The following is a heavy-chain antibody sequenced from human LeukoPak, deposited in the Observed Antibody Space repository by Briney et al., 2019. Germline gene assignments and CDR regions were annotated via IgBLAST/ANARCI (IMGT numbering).Heavy chain of an antibody. CDR1: GFTFSDYY. CDR2: ISSSSSYT. Sequence: RGSLRLSCAASGFTFSDYYMSWIRQAPGKGLEWVSYISSSSSYTNYADSVKGRFTISRDNAKNSLYLQMNSLRAEDTAVYYCARDALTGAEYFQHWGQGTLVTVSS. V-gene: IGHV3-11*06. CDR3: ARDALTGAEYFQH. J-gene: IGHJ1*01. D-gene: IGHD3-9*01.